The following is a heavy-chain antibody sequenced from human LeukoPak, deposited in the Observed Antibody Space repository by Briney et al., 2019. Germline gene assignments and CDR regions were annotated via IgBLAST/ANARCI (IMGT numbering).Heavy chain of an antibody. CDR1: GYSISSGYY. Sequence: SETLSLTCTVSGYSISSGYYWGWIRQPAGKGLEWIGRIYTSGSTSYNPSLKSRVTMSVDTSKNQFSLKLSSVTAADTAVYYCARGMRSSWYWDAFDIWGQGTMVTVSS. CDR3: ARGMRSSWYWDAFDI. D-gene: IGHD6-13*01. J-gene: IGHJ3*02. CDR2: IYTSGST. V-gene: IGHV4-4*07.